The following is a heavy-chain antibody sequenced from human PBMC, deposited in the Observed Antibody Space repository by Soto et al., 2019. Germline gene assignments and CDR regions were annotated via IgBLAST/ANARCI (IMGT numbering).Heavy chain of an antibody. CDR2: VSGSGTNT. Sequence: EVQLLESGGGLIQPGGSLRLSCAASGFTFRSYAMSWVRQAPGKGLEWVSVVSGSGTNTFYADSGKGRFTMSRDNSKNTLYLQMNSLRAEDTAVYYCAKMTTVTTIINYFDYWGQGALVTVSS. CDR1: GFTFRSYA. V-gene: IGHV3-23*01. D-gene: IGHD4-4*01. J-gene: IGHJ4*02. CDR3: AKMTTVTTIINYFDY.